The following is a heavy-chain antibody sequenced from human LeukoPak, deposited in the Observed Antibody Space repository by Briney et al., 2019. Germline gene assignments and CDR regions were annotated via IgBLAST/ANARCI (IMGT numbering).Heavy chain of an antibody. CDR3: ARDLAVAGTNYFDF. D-gene: IGHD6-19*01. J-gene: IGHJ4*02. Sequence: SETLSLTCTVSGGSISSYYWSWIRQPPGKGLEWIGEVFHSGSTNYNPSLKSRVTISIDKSKNQFSLEVTSVTAADTAIYYCARDLAVAGTNYFDFWGQGVLVTVSS. V-gene: IGHV4-59*12. CDR2: VFHSGST. CDR1: GGSISSYY.